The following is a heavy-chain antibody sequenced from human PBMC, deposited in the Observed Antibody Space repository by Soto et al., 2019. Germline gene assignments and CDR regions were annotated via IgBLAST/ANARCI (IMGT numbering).Heavy chain of an antibody. D-gene: IGHD4-4*01. J-gene: IGHJ4*02. CDR3: ARSPSWETTVTPYYFDY. CDR2: MNPKSANT. V-gene: IGHV1-8*01. Sequence: QVQLVKSGAEVKKPGASVKVSCKASRDTFISYDINWVRQAAGQGLEWMGWMNPKSANTGYGQKFQGRVTMTRNTSISTAYMELSSLRSEDTAVYYCARSPSWETTVTPYYFDYWGQGTLVTVSS. CDR1: RDTFISYD.